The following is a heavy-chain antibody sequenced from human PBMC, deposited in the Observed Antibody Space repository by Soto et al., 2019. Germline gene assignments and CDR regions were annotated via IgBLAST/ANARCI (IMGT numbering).Heavy chain of an antibody. V-gene: IGHV3-30*18. CDR2: ISYDGTTK. Sequence: QVQLVESGGGVVQPGGSLRLSCAASGFTFSSYGMNWVRQAPGKGLEWVAVISYDGTTKYYTDTVRGRFTISRDNSKNTLYLQMNTLRTEDTATYYCAKEDEMVAAYGFDIWGLGTTVTVSS. D-gene: IGHD2-15*01. J-gene: IGHJ3*02. CDR3: AKEDEMVAAYGFDI. CDR1: GFTFSSYG.